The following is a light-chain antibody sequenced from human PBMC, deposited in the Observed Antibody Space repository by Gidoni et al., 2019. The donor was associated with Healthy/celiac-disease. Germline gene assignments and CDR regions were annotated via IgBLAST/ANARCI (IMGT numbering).Light chain of an antibody. CDR3: QQRSNWRGT. CDR2: DAS. CDR1: KSVSSY. Sequence: ELVLTQSPATLSLSPGERATLSCRASKSVSSYLAWYQQKPGQPPRLLISDASNRTPGNPARCRGSGSGTDFTLTISSLVPEDFAVYYCQQRSNWRGTFGQGTKLEIK. J-gene: IGKJ2*02. V-gene: IGKV3-11*01.